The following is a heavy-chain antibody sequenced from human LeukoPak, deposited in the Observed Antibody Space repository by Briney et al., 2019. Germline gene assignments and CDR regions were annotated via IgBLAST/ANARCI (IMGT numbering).Heavy chain of an antibody. CDR2: IKSKTDGGTT. J-gene: IGHJ4*02. CDR1: GFTFSNAW. Sequence: GGSLRPSCAASGFTFSNAWMSWVRQAPGNGLEWVGRIKSKTDGGTTDYAAPVKGRFTISRDDSKNTLYLQMNSLKTEDTAVYYCTSFELGTTIPFDYWGQGTLVTVSS. CDR3: TSFELGTTIPFDY. D-gene: IGHD7-27*01. V-gene: IGHV3-15*01.